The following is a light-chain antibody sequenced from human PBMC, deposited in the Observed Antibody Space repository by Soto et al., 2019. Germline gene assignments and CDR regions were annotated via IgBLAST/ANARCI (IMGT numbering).Light chain of an antibody. J-gene: IGKJ4*02. Sequence: NVPVHSAERKTVSPGGSRTLTCKSSQSVGSSYLAWYQQKPGQAPRLLIYGASSRATGIPDRFSGSGSGTDFTLTSSSLEPEDFAVYYCQQYGNAPETFGGGTKVDIK. CDR3: QQYGNAPET. CDR1: QSVGSSY. V-gene: IGKV3-20*01. CDR2: GAS.